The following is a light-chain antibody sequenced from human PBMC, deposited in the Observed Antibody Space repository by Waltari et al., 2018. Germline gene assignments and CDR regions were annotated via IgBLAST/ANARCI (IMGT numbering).Light chain of an antibody. CDR2: WAS. Sequence: DIVMTQSSDSLAVSLGERATINCKSSQTVLYRSANNNTGGWYQQSPGNPPQLLLAWASTREPVVPDRYSAGGSGTEFTLTISSRQAEDVAVYYCQRYYTSPGTFGQGTKREI. J-gene: IGKJ2*02. CDR3: QRYYTSPGT. CDR1: QTVLYRSANNNT. V-gene: IGKV4-1*01.